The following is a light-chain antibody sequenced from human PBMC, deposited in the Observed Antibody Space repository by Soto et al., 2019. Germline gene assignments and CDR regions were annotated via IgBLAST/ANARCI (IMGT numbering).Light chain of an antibody. J-gene: IGLJ1*01. Sequence: QSVLTQPASVSGSPGQSITISCTGTSSDVGGYNYVSWYQHHPGKAPKLLIYDVSNRPSGISNRFSGSKSDNTASLTISGLQPEDEAYYYCSSYTTSNTRQIVSGTGTKVTVL. CDR2: DVS. CDR3: SSYTTSNTRQIV. V-gene: IGLV2-14*03. CDR1: SSDVGGYNY.